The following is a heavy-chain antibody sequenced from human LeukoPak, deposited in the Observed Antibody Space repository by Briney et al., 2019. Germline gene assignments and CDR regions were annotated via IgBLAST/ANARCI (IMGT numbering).Heavy chain of an antibody. CDR3: ARDLGGGNPYDAFDI. D-gene: IGHD4-23*01. J-gene: IGHJ3*02. CDR1: GGTFSSYA. CDR2: IIPIFGTA. Sequence: SVKVSCKASGGTFSSYAISWVRQAPGRGLEWMGGIIPIFGTANYAQKFQGRVTITADESTSTAYMELSSLRSEDTAVYYCARDLGGGNPYDAFDIWGQGTMVTVSS. V-gene: IGHV1-69*13.